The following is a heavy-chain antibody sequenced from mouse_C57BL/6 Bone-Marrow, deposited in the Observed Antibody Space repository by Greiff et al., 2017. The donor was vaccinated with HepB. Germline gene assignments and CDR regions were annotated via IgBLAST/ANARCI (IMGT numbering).Heavy chain of an antibody. V-gene: IGHV5-6*02. CDR1: GFTFSSYG. D-gene: IGHD1-1*01. J-gene: IGHJ1*03. Sequence: DVMLVESGGDLVKPGGSLKLSCAASGFTFSSYGMSWVRQTPDKRLEWVATISSGGSYTYYPDSVKGRVTISRDNAKNTLYLQMSSLKSEDTAMYYCARRGYGSSHWYFDVWGTGTTVTVSS. CDR3: ARRGYGSSHWYFDV. CDR2: ISSGGSYT.